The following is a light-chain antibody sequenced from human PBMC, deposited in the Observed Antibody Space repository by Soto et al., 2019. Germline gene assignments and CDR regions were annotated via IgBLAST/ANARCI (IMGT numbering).Light chain of an antibody. CDR1: SSDVNDYNY. CDR2: EVT. CDR3: SSYTSSSHVV. J-gene: IGLJ2*01. V-gene: IGLV2-14*01. Sequence: QSVLTQPASVSGSPGQSITISCIGTSSDVNDYNYVSWYQQSPGKAPKLVIYEVTHRPSGVSSRFSGSKSGITASLTISGLQAEDEADYYCSSYTSSSHVVFGGGTKVTVL.